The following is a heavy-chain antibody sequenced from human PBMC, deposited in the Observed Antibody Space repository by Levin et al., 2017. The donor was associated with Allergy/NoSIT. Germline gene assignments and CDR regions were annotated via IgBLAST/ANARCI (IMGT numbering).Heavy chain of an antibody. J-gene: IGHJ3*01. CDR2: VTGGGGTT. CDR3: AKKQGGTSGFSFDV. Sequence: GGSLRLSCTASGFSFGDYAMTWVRQAPGKGLEWVSVVTGGGGTTYYGDSVKGRFTVSRDNSKNTLYLELNSLRAADTAVYYGAKKQGGTSGFSFDVWGQGTMVTVSS. D-gene: IGHD1-1*01. V-gene: IGHV3-23*01. CDR1: GFSFGDYA.